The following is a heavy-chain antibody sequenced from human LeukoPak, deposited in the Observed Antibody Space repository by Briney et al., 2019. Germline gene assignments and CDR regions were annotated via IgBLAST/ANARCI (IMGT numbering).Heavy chain of an antibody. J-gene: IGHJ4*02. V-gene: IGHV4-39*01. CDR3: ARLSQYSYGPGVYFDY. Sequence: SETLSLTCTVSGGSISSSSYYWGWIRQPPGKGLEWIGSIYYSGSTYYNPSLKSRVTISVDTSKNQFSLKLSSVTAADTAVYYCARLSQYSYGPGVYFDYWGQGTLVTVSS. CDR1: GGSISSSSYY. D-gene: IGHD5-18*01. CDR2: IYYSGST.